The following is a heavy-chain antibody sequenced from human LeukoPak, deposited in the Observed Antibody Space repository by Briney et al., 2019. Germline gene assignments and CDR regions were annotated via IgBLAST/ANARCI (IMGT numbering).Heavy chain of an antibody. Sequence: PSQTLSLTCAISGDSVFSNSSWNWIRQSPSRGLEWLGRTYYRSKWYNDYVVSVKSRININPDTSKNQFSLQLNSVTPEDTAVYYCARRLTQYDCFDPWGQGILVTVSS. CDR2: TYYRSKWYN. V-gene: IGHV6-1*01. CDR3: ARRLTQYDCFDP. CDR1: GDSVFSNSS. J-gene: IGHJ5*02. D-gene: IGHD2-2*01.